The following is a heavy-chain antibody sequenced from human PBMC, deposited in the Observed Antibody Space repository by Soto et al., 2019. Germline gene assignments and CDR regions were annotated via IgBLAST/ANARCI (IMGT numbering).Heavy chain of an antibody. Sequence: QVQLQESGPGLVKPSQTLSLTCTVSGGSISSGDHYWSWIRQPPGKDLEWIGYIYYSGSTYYNPSLQSRVTISVDTSKNQFSLKLSSVTAADTAVYYCARGDGFIGPSDWGQGTLVTVSS. CDR3: ARGDGFIGPSD. CDR1: GGSISSGDHY. J-gene: IGHJ4*02. V-gene: IGHV4-30-4*01. CDR2: IYYSGST. D-gene: IGHD2-15*01.